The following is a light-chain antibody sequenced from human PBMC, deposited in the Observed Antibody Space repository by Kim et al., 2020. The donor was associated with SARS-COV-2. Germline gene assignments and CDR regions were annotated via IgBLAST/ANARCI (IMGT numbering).Light chain of an antibody. CDR3: ISLESRGNLLV. CDR2: GKN. CDR1: SLRSYY. Sequence: ALVQTVRITCQGDSLRSYYASWYQQKPGQAPVLVIYGKNTRPSGIPDRFSGSSSGNTASLTTPGPPAEDEAHCYCISLESRGNLLVFDGLTQLTVL. V-gene: IGLV3-19*01. J-gene: IGLJ2*01.